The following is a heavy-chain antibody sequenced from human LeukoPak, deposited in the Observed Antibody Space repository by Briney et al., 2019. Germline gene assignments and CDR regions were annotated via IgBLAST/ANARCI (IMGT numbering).Heavy chain of an antibody. D-gene: IGHD2-2*01. CDR2: ISAYNGNT. Sequence: GASVKVSCKASGYTFTSYGISWVRQAPGQGLEWMGWISAYNGNTNYAQKLQGRVTMTTDTSTSTAYMELRSLRSDDTAVYYCARGVYCSSTSCYGRQFDYWGQGTLVTVSS. CDR1: GYTFTSYG. V-gene: IGHV1-18*01. J-gene: IGHJ4*02. CDR3: ARGVYCSSTSCYGRQFDY.